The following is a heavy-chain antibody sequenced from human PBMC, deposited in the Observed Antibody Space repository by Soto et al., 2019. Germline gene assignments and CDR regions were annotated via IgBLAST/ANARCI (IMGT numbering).Heavy chain of an antibody. V-gene: IGHV3-9*01. CDR1: GFNFSSHA. J-gene: IGHJ4*02. D-gene: IGHD3-22*01. CDR2: IGGSI. Sequence: AGGSLRLSCAASGFNFSSHAMSWVRQAPGKGLEWVSVIGGSIGYGDSVKGRFTISRDNAKNSLYLQMNSLRAEDTGFYYCAKDTYYDSSGTQGSFDYWGQGTLVTVSS. CDR3: AKDTYYDSSGTQGSFDY.